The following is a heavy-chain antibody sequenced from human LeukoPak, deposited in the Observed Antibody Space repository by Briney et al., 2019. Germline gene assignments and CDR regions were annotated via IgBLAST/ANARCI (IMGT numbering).Heavy chain of an antibody. V-gene: IGHV3-15*01. J-gene: IGHJ1*01. CDR2: MKSKTDGGTT. Sequence: GGSLRLSCAASGFTFSNAWMCWVRQAPGKGLEWVGRMKSKTDGGTTDYAAPVKGRFTISRDDSKNTLYLQMNSLKTEDTAVYYCTARYCRSTSCYGEYFQRWGQGTLVTVSS. CDR3: TARYCRSTSCYGEYFQR. CDR1: GFTFSNAW. D-gene: IGHD2-2*01.